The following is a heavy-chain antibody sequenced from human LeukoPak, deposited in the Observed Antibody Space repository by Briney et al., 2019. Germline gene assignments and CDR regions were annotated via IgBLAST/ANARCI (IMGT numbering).Heavy chain of an antibody. V-gene: IGHV4-4*07. CDR2: IYGSGII. Sequence: NPSETLSLTCSVSGASMMSYWSWIRQPAGKGLEWIGRIYGSGIITYNPSLQSRVTMSVDTSKNQFSLKLTSVTAADTATYYCARDSGTTGEVRFDPWGQGIRVTVSS. CDR3: ARDSGTTGEVRFDP. D-gene: IGHD3-10*01. J-gene: IGHJ5*02. CDR1: GASMMSY.